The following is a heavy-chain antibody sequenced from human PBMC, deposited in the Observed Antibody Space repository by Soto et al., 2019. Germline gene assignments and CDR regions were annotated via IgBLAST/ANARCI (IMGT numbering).Heavy chain of an antibody. CDR1: GGSISSSSYY. CDR3: ARRPPLVPAANYYYYGMDV. D-gene: IGHD2-2*01. Sequence: QLQLQESGPGLVKPSETLSLTCTVSGGSISSSSYYWGWIRQPPGKGLEWIGSIYYSGSTYYNPSLKSRVPISVDTSKNQFSLKLSSVTAADTAVYYCARRPPLVPAANYYYYGMDVWGQGTTVTVSS. CDR2: IYYSGST. V-gene: IGHV4-39*01. J-gene: IGHJ6*02.